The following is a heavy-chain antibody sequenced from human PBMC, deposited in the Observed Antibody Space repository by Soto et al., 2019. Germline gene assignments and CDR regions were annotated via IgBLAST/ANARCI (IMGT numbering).Heavy chain of an antibody. V-gene: IGHV4-30-2*01. CDR1: GGSIRSGGYS. J-gene: IGHJ5*02. Sequence: SETLSLTCAVSGGSIRSGGYSWSWIWQPPGKGLEWIGYIYHSGSTYYNPSLKSRVTISVDKSKNQVSLKLSSVTAADTAVYYCARACYENNRGNWFDPWGQGTLVTVSS. D-gene: IGHD2-2*01. CDR2: IYHSGST. CDR3: ARACYENNRGNWFDP.